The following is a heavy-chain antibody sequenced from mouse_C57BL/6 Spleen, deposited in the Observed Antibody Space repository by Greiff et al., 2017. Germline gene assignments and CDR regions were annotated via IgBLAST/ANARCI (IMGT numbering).Heavy chain of an antibody. V-gene: IGHV5-17*01. J-gene: IGHJ2*01. CDR3: ARGSNLDY. Sequence: EVQVVESGGGLVKPGGSLKLSCAASGFTFSDYGMHWVRQAPEKGLEWVAYISSGSSTIYYADTVTGRFTISRDNAKNTLCLQMTSLRSEDTAMYYCARGSNLDYWGQGTTLTVSS. CDR2: ISSGSSTI. CDR1: GFTFSDYG. D-gene: IGHD2-5*01.